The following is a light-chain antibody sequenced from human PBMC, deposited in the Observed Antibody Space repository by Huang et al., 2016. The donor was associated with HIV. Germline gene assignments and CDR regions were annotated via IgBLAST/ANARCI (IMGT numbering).Light chain of an antibody. CDR1: QGIANH. CDR2: AAS. Sequence: DIQMTQSPSSLSASVGDRVTISCRASQGIANHLAWYQQKPGKAPKRLVYAASAVRSGVPARFSGSGSGTEFTLTISSLQPEDVATYFCQKYDTAPRTFGPGTRVDIK. J-gene: IGKJ3*01. V-gene: IGKV1-27*01. CDR3: QKYDTAPRT.